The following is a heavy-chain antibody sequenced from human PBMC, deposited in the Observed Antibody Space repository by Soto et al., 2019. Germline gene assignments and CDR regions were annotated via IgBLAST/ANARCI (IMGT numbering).Heavy chain of an antibody. J-gene: IGHJ6*02. CDR1: RCTFTTYH. V-gene: IGHV1-46*01. CDR2: INPSGEST. Sequence: GAVKDSCKASRCTFTTYHMHSVRQAPGRGGEGMGVINPSGESTTTAQNLQGRVTMTRDTSTSTVYMELSSLRSEDTAVYYCARERITMVRRVIYYHGMDVWGQGTTVTVSS. D-gene: IGHD3-10*01. CDR3: ARERITMVRRVIYYHGMDV.